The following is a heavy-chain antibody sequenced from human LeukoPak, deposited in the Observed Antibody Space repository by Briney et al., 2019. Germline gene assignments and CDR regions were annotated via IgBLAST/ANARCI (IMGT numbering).Heavy chain of an antibody. V-gene: IGHV3-23*01. CDR2: ISGSGGST. J-gene: IGHJ4*02. Sequence: PGGSLRLSCAASGFTFSSYAMSWVRQAPGKGLEWVSAISGSGGSTYYVDSVKGRFTISRDNAKNSLYLQMNSLRAEDTAVYYCARDAPGVLWFGGRFDYWGQGTLVTVSS. CDR3: ARDAPGVLWFGGRFDY. CDR1: GFTFSSYA. D-gene: IGHD3-10*01.